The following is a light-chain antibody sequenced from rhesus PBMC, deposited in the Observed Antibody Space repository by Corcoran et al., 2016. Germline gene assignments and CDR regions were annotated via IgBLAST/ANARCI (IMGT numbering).Light chain of an antibody. Sequence: DIVMTQTPLSLSITPGEPASISCRSSQTLLHTNGNTYLHWYLQKPGQSRQLLIYGGSNRASGFPDRLRGSGSGTDFTMKINNVEAEDVGVYYGVKAIAFPRTFGQGTKVDIK. J-gene: IGKJ1*01. CDR3: VKAIAFPRT. V-gene: IGKV2-72*02. CDR1: QTLLHTNGNTY. CDR2: GGS.